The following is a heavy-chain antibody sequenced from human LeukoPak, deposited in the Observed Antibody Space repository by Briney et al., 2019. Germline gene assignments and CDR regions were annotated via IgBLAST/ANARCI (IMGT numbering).Heavy chain of an antibody. D-gene: IGHD5-18*01. CDR1: GFTFSSYG. CDR2: IRYDGSNK. Sequence: GGSLRLSCAASGFTFSSYGMHWVRQAPGKGLEWVAFIRYDGSNKYYADSVKGRFTISRDNSKNTLYLQMNSLRAEDTAVYYCARTGYSYGYPFDYWGQGTLVTVSS. V-gene: IGHV3-30*02. J-gene: IGHJ4*02. CDR3: ARTGYSYGYPFDY.